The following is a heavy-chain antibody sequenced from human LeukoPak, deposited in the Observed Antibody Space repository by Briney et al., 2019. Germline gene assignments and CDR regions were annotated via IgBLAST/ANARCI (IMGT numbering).Heavy chain of an antibody. CDR1: GGSISSYY. V-gene: IGHV4-59*12. CDR3: ARDGFYYDFSY. J-gene: IGHJ4*02. Sequence: SETLSLTCTVSGGSISSYYWSWIRQPPGKGLEWIGYIYYSGSTNYNPSLKSRVTMSVDTSKNQFSLKLSSVTAADTAVYYCARDGFYYDFSYWGQGTLVTVSS. D-gene: IGHD3-3*01. CDR2: IYYSGST.